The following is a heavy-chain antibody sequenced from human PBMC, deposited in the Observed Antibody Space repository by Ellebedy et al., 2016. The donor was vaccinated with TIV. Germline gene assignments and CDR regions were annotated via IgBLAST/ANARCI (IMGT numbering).Heavy chain of an antibody. Sequence: GESLKISXVASGFTFSDYYMSWVRQAPGKGLEWLSYISGRGYTIYYANSLKGRFTVSRDNTKNSLFLQMDSLAAEDTAFYYCARDGGEQLALDFWGQGTLVTVSS. CDR1: GFTFSDYY. V-gene: IGHV3-11*01. J-gene: IGHJ4*02. CDR2: ISGRGYTI. D-gene: IGHD1/OR15-1a*01. CDR3: ARDGGEQLALDF.